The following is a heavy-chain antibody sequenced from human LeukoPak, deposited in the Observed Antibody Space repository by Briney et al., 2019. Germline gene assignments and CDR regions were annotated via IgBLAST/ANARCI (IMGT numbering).Heavy chain of an antibody. CDR3: ARVYRWAFDY. J-gene: IGHJ4*02. CDR1: GFIVTSYY. Sequence: QTGGSLRLSCEASGFIVTSYYMTWVRQAPGKGLEWVSVIYSGGTTYYADSVKGRVAISRDNSKNTVFLQMNSVRAEDTAVYYCARVYRWAFDYWGQGTLVTVSS. CDR2: IYSGGTT. V-gene: IGHV3-66*01. D-gene: IGHD4-23*01.